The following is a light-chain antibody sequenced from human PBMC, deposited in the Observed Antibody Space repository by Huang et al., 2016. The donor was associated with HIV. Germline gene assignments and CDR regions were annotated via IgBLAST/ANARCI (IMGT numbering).Light chain of an antibody. J-gene: IGKJ1*01. Sequence: DIVMIQSPDSLAVSLGERATINCKSSQSVLYSSNNKNYLAWYQQKPGQPPKLLIYWASTRESGVPDRFSGSGSGTDFTLTISSLQAEDVAVYYCQQYYSTLRTFGRGTKVEIK. CDR2: WAS. CDR3: QQYYSTLRT. CDR1: QSVLYSSNNKNY. V-gene: IGKV4-1*01.